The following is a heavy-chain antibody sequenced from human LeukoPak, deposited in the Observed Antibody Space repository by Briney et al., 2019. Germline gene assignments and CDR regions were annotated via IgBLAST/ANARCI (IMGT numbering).Heavy chain of an antibody. CDR3: ARGPPPDFDC. J-gene: IGHJ4*02. Sequence: SETLSLTCTVSGGSISSTSYYWGWIRQPPGKRLEWIGTIYYSGNTYYNPSLKSRVTISVDTSKNQFSLKLSSATAADTAVYYCARGPPPDFDCWGQGTLVTVSS. CDR1: GGSISSTSYY. CDR2: IYYSGNT. V-gene: IGHV4-39*07.